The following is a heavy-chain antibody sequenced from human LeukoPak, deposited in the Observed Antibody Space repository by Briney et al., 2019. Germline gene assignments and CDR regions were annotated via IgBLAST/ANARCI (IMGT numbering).Heavy chain of an antibody. Sequence: AGGSLRLSCAASGFTLSSCAMHWVRQAPAKGLEWVAVISYDGGDKYYADSVKGRFTISRDNARNSLFLQMNSLRAEDTAIYYCARDEGYYFDSWGQGTQVTVSS. CDR3: ARDEGYYFDS. V-gene: IGHV3-33*05. J-gene: IGHJ4*02. CDR2: ISYDGGDK. CDR1: GFTLSSCA.